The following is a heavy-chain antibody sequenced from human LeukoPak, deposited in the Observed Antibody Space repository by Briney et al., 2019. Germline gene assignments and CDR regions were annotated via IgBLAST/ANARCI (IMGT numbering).Heavy chain of an antibody. V-gene: IGHV4-38-2*02. D-gene: IGHD6-19*01. CDR2: IYHSGST. J-gene: IGHJ6*03. Sequence: SETPSLTCTVSGYSISSGYYWGWIRQPPGKGLEWIGSIYHSGSTYYNPSLKSRVTISVDTSKNQFSLKLSSVTAADTAVYYCAREVGEQWLALGYYYYYMDVWGKGTTVIVSS. CDR1: GYSISSGYY. CDR3: AREVGEQWLALGYYYYYMDV.